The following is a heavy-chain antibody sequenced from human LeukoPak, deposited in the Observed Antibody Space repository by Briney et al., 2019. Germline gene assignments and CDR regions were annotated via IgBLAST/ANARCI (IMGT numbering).Heavy chain of an antibody. J-gene: IGHJ4*02. D-gene: IGHD1-26*01. CDR1: GGSISSYY. Sequence: SETLSLTCTASGGSISSYYWSWIRQPPGKGLEWIGYIYYSGSTNYNPSLKGRVTISVDTSKNQFSLKLSSVTAADTAVYYCARSGTTPRQWELFFDYWGQGTLVTVSS. CDR3: ARSGTTPRQWELFFDY. CDR2: IYYSGST. V-gene: IGHV4-59*12.